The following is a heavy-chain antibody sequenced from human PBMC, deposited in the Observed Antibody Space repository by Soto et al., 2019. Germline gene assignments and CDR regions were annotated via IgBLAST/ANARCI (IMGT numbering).Heavy chain of an antibody. D-gene: IGHD1-26*01. V-gene: IGHV1-58*01. J-gene: IGHJ3*02. CDR3: AADQPGGSYYRLTDAFDI. CDR2: IVVGSGNT. CDR1: GFTFTSSA. Sequence: SVKVSCKASGFTFTSSAVQWVRQARGQSIEWIGWIVVGSGNTNYAQKFQERVTITRDMSTSTAYMELSSLRSEDTAVYYCAADQPGGSYYRLTDAFDIWGQGTMVTVSS.